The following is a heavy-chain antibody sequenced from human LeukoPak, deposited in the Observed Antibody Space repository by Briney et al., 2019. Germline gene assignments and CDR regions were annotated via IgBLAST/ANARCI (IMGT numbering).Heavy chain of an antibody. D-gene: IGHD3-10*01. CDR2: ISNAGSDK. J-gene: IGHJ6*02. CDR1: GFTFSSSG. V-gene: IGHV3-30*18. Sequence: GGSLRVSCAAPGFTFSSSGMHWVRQAPGKGLEWVAFISNAGSDKYYAASAKGRFTISRYNSKNTLYLEMNSLSADDTAVYYCSKDYGSGNYYYGMDVWGQGTTVTVSS. CDR3: SKDYGSGNYYYGMDV.